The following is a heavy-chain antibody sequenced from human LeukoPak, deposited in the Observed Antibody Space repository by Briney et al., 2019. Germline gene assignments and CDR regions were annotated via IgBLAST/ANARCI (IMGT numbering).Heavy chain of an antibody. V-gene: IGHV4-59*01. CDR3: ARDGIAVAGRWFDP. CDR2: IYYSGST. J-gene: IGHJ5*02. CDR1: GGSISSYY. D-gene: IGHD6-19*01. Sequence: SETLSLTCTVSGGSISSYYWSWIRQPPGKGLEWIGYIYYSGSTNYNPSLKSRVTISVDTSKNQFSLKLSSVTAAGTAVYYCARDGIAVAGRWFDPWGQGTLVTVSS.